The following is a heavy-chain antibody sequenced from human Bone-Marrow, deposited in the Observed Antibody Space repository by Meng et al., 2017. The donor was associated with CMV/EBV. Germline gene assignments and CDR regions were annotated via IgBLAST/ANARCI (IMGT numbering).Heavy chain of an antibody. V-gene: IGHV3-74*01. CDR3: VRGAMCSSTSCYKYYYYGMDV. CDR1: GFTFSTYW. CDR2: ISSDGSSTR. D-gene: IGHD2-2*02. Sequence: GESLKISCAASGFTFSTYWMHWVRQVPGKGLVWVSRISSDGSSTRSYADSVKGRFTIPRDNAKNTLYLQMNSLRAEDTAVYYCVRGAMCSSTSCYKYYYYGMDVWGQGTTVTGSS. J-gene: IGHJ6*02.